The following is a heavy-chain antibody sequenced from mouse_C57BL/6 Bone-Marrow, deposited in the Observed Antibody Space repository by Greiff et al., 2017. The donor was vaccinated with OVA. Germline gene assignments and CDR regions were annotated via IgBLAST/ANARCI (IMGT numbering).Heavy chain of an antibody. J-gene: IGHJ2*01. CDR1: GYTFTSYW. D-gene: IGHD1-1*01. CDR2: INPSNGGT. Sequence: QVQLQQPGTELVKTGASVKLSCKASGYTFTSYWMHWVKQRPGQGLEWIGNINPSNGGTNYNEKFKSKATLTVDKSSSTAYMQLSSLTSEDSAVYYCAREDYGSSFFDYWDQGTTLTVSS. CDR3: AREDYGSSFFDY. V-gene: IGHV1-53*01.